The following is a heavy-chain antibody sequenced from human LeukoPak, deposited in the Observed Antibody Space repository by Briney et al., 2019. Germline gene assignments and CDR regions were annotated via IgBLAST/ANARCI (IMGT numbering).Heavy chain of an antibody. CDR1: GFTFSSYW. J-gene: IGHJ4*02. CDR2: IKQDGSEK. CDR3: AKARFASGYHNLDS. Sequence: PGGSLRLSCAASGFTFSSYWMSWVRQAPGKGLEWVANIKQDGSEKYYVDSVKGRFTISRDNSNNTLYLDMNSLRPEDTGVYYCAKARFASGYHNLDSWGQGNLVIVSS. V-gene: IGHV3-7*01. D-gene: IGHD3-22*01.